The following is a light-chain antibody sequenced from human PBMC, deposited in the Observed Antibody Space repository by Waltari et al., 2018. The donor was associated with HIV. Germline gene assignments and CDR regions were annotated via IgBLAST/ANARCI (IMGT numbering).Light chain of an antibody. J-gene: IGLJ2*01. CDR1: SSDGRAFQY. CDR2: DVN. CDR3: SSSGGNEGVI. Sequence: QSALTQPPSASGSPGQSVTLSRPGVSSDGRAFQYVSWYQQHPGKAPKLLIYDVNKRPSGVPVRFSGSKSGNTASLTVSGLQAEDEADYYCSSSGGNEGVIFGGGTKLTVL. V-gene: IGLV2-8*01.